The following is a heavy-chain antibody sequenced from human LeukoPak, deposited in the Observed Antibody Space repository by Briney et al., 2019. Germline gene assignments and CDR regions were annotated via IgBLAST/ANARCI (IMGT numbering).Heavy chain of an antibody. V-gene: IGHV1-2*06. CDR1: GYTFTGYY. D-gene: IGHD5-18*01. CDR3: ARDGDTASYYYYYGMDV. CDR2: INPNSGGT. Sequence: ASVTVSGKASGYTFTGYYMHWVRQAPGQGLEWMGRINPNSGGTNYAQKFQGRVTMTRDTSISTAYMELSRLRSDDTAVYYCARDGDTASYYYYYGMDVWGQGTTVTVSS. J-gene: IGHJ6*02.